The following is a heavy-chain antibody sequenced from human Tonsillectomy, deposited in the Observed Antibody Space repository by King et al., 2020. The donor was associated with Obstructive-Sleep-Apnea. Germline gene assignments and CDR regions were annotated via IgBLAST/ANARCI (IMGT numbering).Heavy chain of an antibody. Sequence: VQLVESGGGLVQPGGSLRLSCAASGFTFRSHWMHWVRQAPGKGLVWVSRINSDGRSTSYADSVKGRFTISRDNAKNTLYLQMNSRRAEDTAVYYCARDPVDSSGTYFDYWGQGTLVTVSS. CDR3: ARDPVDSSGTYFDY. V-gene: IGHV3-74*01. D-gene: IGHD3-22*01. J-gene: IGHJ4*02. CDR2: INSDGRST. CDR1: GFTFRSHW.